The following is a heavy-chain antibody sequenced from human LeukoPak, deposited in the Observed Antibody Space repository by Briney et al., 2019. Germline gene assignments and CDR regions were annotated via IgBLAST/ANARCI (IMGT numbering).Heavy chain of an antibody. Sequence: SVTVSCMASGGTFISYAISWVRQAPGQGREGMGGIIPIFGTANYAQKFQGRVTITADESTSTAYMELSSLRSEDTAVYYCARDRAPYSSSWYLFQHWGQGTLVTVSS. CDR2: IIPIFGTA. J-gene: IGHJ1*01. CDR3: ARDRAPYSSSWYLFQH. D-gene: IGHD6-13*01. CDR1: GGTFISYA. V-gene: IGHV1-69*13.